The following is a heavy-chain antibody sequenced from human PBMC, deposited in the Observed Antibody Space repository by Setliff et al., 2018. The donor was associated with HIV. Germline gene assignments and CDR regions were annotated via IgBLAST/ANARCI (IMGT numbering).Heavy chain of an antibody. CDR3: ARDYYNFQDM. CDR2: IHTSGST. D-gene: IGHD3-3*01. Sequence: SETLSLTCTVSGGSISSGDYYWTWIRQPAGKGLQWIGRIHTSGSTNYNPSLKSRVTFSVDTSKNQFSLKLSSVTAADSAVYYCARDYYNFQDMWGQGTMVTVSS. J-gene: IGHJ3*02. CDR1: GGSISSGDYY. V-gene: IGHV4-61*02.